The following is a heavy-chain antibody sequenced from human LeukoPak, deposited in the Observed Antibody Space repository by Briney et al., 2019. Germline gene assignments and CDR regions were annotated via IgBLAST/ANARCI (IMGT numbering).Heavy chain of an antibody. J-gene: IGHJ4*02. Sequence: SETLSLTCTVSGGSISSYYWSWIRQPPGKGLEWIGNIHYSGSTKYYPSLKSRVTILVDTSRNQFSLKLSSVTAADTAVYYCARDGRLMRGSGSYYNDDYWGQGTLVTVSS. CDR2: IHYSGST. CDR3: ARDGRLMRGSGSYYNDDY. D-gene: IGHD3-10*01. V-gene: IGHV4-59*12. CDR1: GGSISSYY.